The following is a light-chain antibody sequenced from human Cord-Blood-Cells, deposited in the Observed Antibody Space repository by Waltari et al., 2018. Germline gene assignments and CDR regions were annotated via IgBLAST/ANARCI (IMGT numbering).Light chain of an antibody. V-gene: IGLV2-23*01. CDR2: EGS. Sequence: QSALTQPASVSGSPGQSITISCTGTSSDVGSYNPVSWYQQHPGKAPKLMIYEGSKRPSGVSNRFSCCKSGNKAASMISCLHAEDEADYYCCTYAGSSTSVVFGGGTKLTVL. J-gene: IGLJ2*01. CDR1: SSDVGSYNP. CDR3: CTYAGSSTSVV.